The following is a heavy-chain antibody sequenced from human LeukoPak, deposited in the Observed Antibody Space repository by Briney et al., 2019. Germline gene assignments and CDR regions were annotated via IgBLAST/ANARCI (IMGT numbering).Heavy chain of an antibody. V-gene: IGHV3-20*04. CDR2: INWDGRST. Sequence: GGSLRLSCAASGFNFNDYGMSWVRQAPGRGLEWVAGINWDGRSTGYGDSVKGRFTISRDNAKNSLYLQMSSLRGEDTAVYYCAKDRYWSGSGNDAFDIWGQGTMVIVSS. D-gene: IGHD3-10*01. J-gene: IGHJ3*02. CDR3: AKDRYWSGSGNDAFDI. CDR1: GFNFNDYG.